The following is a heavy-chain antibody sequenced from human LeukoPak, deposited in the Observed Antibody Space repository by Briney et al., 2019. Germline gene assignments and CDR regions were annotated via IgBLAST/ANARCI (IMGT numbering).Heavy chain of an antibody. CDR2: ISAYSGNT. D-gene: IGHD3-3*01. CDR3: ARAGSITIFGVVVAHNWFDP. J-gene: IGHJ5*02. CDR1: GYTFSSYG. V-gene: IGHV1-18*01. Sequence: ASVKVSCKASGYTFSSYGVSWVRQAPGQGLEWMGWISAYSGNTNYAQKLQGRVTMTTDTSTSTAYMQLRSLRSDDTAVYYCARAGSITIFGVVVAHNWFDPWGQGTLVTVSS.